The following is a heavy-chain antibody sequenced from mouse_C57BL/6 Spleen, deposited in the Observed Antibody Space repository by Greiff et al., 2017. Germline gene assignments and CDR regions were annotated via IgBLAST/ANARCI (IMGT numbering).Heavy chain of an antibody. Sequence: VKLQQSGAELVKPGASVKISCKASGYAFSSYWMNWVKQRPGKGLEWIGQIYPGDGDTNYNGKFKGKATLTADKSSSTAYMQLSSLTSEDSAVYFCAKGGYSNYWYFDVWGTGTTVTVSS. D-gene: IGHD2-5*01. CDR1: GYAFSSYW. CDR3: AKGGYSNYWYFDV. V-gene: IGHV1-80*01. J-gene: IGHJ1*03. CDR2: IYPGDGDT.